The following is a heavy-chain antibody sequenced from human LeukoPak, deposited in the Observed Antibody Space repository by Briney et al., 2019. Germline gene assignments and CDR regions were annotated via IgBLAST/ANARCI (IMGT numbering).Heavy chain of an antibody. CDR2: IYTSGST. J-gene: IGHJ4*02. CDR3: ASTYSGSYYYYFDY. D-gene: IGHD1-26*01. V-gene: IGHV4-4*07. Sequence: PSETLSLTCTVSGGSISSYYWSWIRQPAGKGLEWIGRIYTSGSTNYNPSLKSRVIMSVDTSKNQFSLKLSSVTAADTAVYYCASTYSGSYYYYFDYWGQGTLVTVSS. CDR1: GGSISSYY.